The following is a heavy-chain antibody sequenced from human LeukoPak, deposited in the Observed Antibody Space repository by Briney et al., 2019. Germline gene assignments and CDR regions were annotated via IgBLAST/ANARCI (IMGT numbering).Heavy chain of an antibody. CDR3: ARVGRGYSFKVYYFDY. Sequence: GGSLRLSCAASGFIFSNAWMSWVRQAPGKGLEWVSAISGSGGSTYYADSVKGRFTISRDNSNNTLCLQMNSLRAEDTAVYYCARVGRGYSFKVYYFDYWGQGTLVTVSS. V-gene: IGHV3-23*01. J-gene: IGHJ4*02. CDR2: ISGSGGST. D-gene: IGHD5-18*01. CDR1: GFIFSNAW.